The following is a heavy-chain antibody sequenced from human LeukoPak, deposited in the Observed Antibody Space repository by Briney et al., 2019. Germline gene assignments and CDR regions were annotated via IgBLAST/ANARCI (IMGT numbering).Heavy chain of an antibody. D-gene: IGHD3-10*01. Sequence: ASVKVSCKASGCTFTGYYMHWVRQAPGQGLEWMGRINPNSGGTNYAQKFQGRVTMTRDTSISTAYMELSRLRSDDTAVYYCARATAFLLWFGELMGAFDIWGQGTMVTVSS. CDR1: GCTFTGYY. V-gene: IGHV1-2*02. J-gene: IGHJ3*02. CDR3: ARATAFLLWFGELMGAFDI. CDR2: INPNSGGT.